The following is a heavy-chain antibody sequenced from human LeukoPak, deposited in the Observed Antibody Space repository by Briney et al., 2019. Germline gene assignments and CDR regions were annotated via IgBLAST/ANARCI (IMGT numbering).Heavy chain of an antibody. J-gene: IGHJ6*02. D-gene: IGHD5-12*01. CDR2: IKQDGSEK. V-gene: IGHV3-7*01. Sequence: GGSLRLSCAASGFTFSSYWMSWVRQAPGKGLEWVANIKQDGSEKYYVDSVKGRFTISRDNAKNSLYLQMNSLRAEDTAVYYCARDNGYSGLSYYYYYGMDVWGQGTTVTVSS. CDR3: ARDNGYSGLSYYYYYGMDV. CDR1: GFTFSSYW.